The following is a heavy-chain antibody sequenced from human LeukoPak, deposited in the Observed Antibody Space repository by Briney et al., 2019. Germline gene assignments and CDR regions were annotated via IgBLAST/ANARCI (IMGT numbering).Heavy chain of an antibody. CDR1: GFTFDDYA. CDR3: AKGVGDILTGYDY. V-gene: IGHV3-9*01. Sequence: LILSCAASGFTFDDYAMHWVRQAPGKGLEWVSGISWNSGSIGYADSVKGRFTISRDNAKNSLYLQMNSLRAEDTALYYCAKGVGDILTGYDYRGQGTLVSVSS. J-gene: IGHJ4*02. D-gene: IGHD3-9*01. CDR2: ISWNSGSI.